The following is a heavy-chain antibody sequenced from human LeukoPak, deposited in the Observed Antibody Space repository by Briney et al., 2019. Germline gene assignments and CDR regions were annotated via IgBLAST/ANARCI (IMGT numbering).Heavy chain of an antibody. CDR3: ASGSCSSTSCHAYYYYGMDV. CDR2: IYHSGSS. J-gene: IGHJ6*02. CDR1: GVSISSTNW. Sequence: PSETLSLTCAVFGVSISSTNWWSWVRQPPGKGLEWIGEIYHSGSSNYNPSLNSRVTISVDKSNNQLSLRLTSVTAADTAVYYCASGSCSSTSCHAYYYYGMDVWGQGTTVTVSS. V-gene: IGHV4-4*02. D-gene: IGHD2-2*01.